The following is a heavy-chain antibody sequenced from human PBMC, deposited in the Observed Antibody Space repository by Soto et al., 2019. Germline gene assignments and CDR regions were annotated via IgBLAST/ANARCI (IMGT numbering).Heavy chain of an antibody. D-gene: IGHD3-3*01. CDR2: ISYDGSNK. Sequence: QVQLVESGGGVVQPGRSLRLSCAASGFTFSSYGMHWVRQAPGKGLEWVAVISYDGSNKYYADSVKGRFTISRDNSKNTLYLQMNSLRAEDTAVYYCAKEPSAFWSGYYYYYGMDVWGQGTTVTVSS. V-gene: IGHV3-30*18. J-gene: IGHJ6*02. CDR1: GFTFSSYG. CDR3: AKEPSAFWSGYYYYYGMDV.